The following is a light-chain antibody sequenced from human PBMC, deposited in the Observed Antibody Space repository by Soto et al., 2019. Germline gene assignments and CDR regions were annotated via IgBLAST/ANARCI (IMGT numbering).Light chain of an antibody. V-gene: IGLV2-8*01. Sequence: QSALTQPRSVSGSPGQSVTISCTGTSSDVGGYNYVSWYQQHPGKAPNLMIYEVNKRPSGVPDRFSGSKSGNTASLTVSGLQAEDEADYYCSSYAGSSNVFGTGTKVTV. CDR3: SSYAGSSNV. CDR2: EVN. J-gene: IGLJ1*01. CDR1: SSDVGGYNY.